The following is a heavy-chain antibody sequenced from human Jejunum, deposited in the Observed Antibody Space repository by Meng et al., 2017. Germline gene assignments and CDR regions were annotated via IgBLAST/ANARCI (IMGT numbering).Heavy chain of an antibody. CDR1: GGSISNSIYY. V-gene: IGHV4-39*07. Sequence: SETLSLTCTVSGGSISNSIYYWDWIRQPRGKGLEWIGGMYYSGSTDYNPSLRSRVTISGDTSKNQFSLKMNSVTAADTGIYDCARGSPFIMPDSQRWFDPWGQGTLVTVSS. J-gene: IGHJ5*02. CDR3: ARGSPFIMPDSQRWFDP. D-gene: IGHD3-10*01. CDR2: MYYSGST.